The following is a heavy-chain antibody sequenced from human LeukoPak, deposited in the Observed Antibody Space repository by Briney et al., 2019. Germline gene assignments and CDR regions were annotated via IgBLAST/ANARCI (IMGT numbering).Heavy chain of an antibody. CDR3: ARGSSRIVVPRANAFDI. J-gene: IGHJ3*02. D-gene: IGHD2-21*01. CDR2: INHSGST. CDR1: GFTFPNYA. Sequence: GSLRLSCVASGFTFPNYAMSWVRQPPGKGLEWIGEINHSGSTNYNPSLKSRVTISVDTSKNQFSLKLSSVTAADTAVYYCARGSSRIVVPRANAFDIWGQGTMVTVSS. V-gene: IGHV4-34*01.